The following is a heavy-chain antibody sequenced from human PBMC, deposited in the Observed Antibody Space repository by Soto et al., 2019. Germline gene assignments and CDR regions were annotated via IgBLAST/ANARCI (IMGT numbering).Heavy chain of an antibody. V-gene: IGHV4-61*08. D-gene: IGHD3-10*01. J-gene: IGHJ4*02. Sequence: TSETLSLTCSVPGDSVSSGGYSWSWIRQPPGKGLEWIGYIYYSGSTNYNPSLKSRVTISVDTSKNQFSLKLNSMTAADTAVYYCARHNYGSGSTYFDYWGQGTLVTVSS. CDR1: GDSVSSGGYS. CDR2: IYYSGST. CDR3: ARHNYGSGSTYFDY.